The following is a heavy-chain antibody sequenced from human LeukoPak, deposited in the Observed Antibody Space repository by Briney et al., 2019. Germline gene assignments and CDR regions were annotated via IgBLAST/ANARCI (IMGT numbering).Heavy chain of an antibody. Sequence: GGSLRLSCAASGFTFISYGMHWVRQAPGKGLEWVTFIRYDGSNKYYADSVKGRFTISRDNAKNSLYLQMNSLRAEDTAVYYCARGGYRHFDYWGQGTLVTVSS. V-gene: IGHV3-30*02. CDR1: GFTFISYG. J-gene: IGHJ4*02. CDR2: IRYDGSNK. CDR3: ARGGYRHFDY. D-gene: IGHD3-16*02.